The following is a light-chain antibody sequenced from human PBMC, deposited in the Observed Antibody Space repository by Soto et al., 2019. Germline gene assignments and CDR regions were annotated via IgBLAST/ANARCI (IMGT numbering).Light chain of an antibody. CDR2: ASS. V-gene: IGKV3-20*01. Sequence: EIVLTQSPGTLSLSPGERATLSCRASQSISSSYLAWYQQKPGQAPRLLIYASSTRATGIPDRFSGGGSGTDFTLSISRLEPEDFGVYYCQQYATSQTFGQGTKLEIK. CDR3: QQYATSQT. J-gene: IGKJ1*01. CDR1: QSISSSY.